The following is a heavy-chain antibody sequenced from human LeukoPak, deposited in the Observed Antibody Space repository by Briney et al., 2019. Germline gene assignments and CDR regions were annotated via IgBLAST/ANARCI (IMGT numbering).Heavy chain of an antibody. CDR2: IYHSDTT. V-gene: IGHV4-38-2*01. Sequence: PSGTLSLTCAVSGYSISSGDYWGWLRQPPGKGLEWIGIIYHSDTTYYNPSLKSRVTISVDTSKNQFSLQLSSVTAADTAVYYCQRSRNYGDYGVLVSYFDYWGQGTLVTVSS. CDR3: QRSRNYGDYGVLVSYFDY. J-gene: IGHJ4*01. D-gene: IGHD4-17*01. CDR1: GYSISSGDY.